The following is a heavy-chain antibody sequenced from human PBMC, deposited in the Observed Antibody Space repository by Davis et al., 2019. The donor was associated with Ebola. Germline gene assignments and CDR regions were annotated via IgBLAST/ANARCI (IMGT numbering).Heavy chain of an antibody. J-gene: IGHJ4*02. Sequence: GGSLRLSCAASGFTFSSYSMNWVRQAPGKGLEWVSSISSSSSYIYYADSVKGRFTISRDNAKNSLYLQMNSLRAEDTAVYYCARGATLTRDYFDYWGQGTLVTVSS. CDR3: ARGATLTRDYFDY. CDR1: GFTFSSYS. D-gene: IGHD2-21*02. V-gene: IGHV3-21*01. CDR2: ISSSSSYI.